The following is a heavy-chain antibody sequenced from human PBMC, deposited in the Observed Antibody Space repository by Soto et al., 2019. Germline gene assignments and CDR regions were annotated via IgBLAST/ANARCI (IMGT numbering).Heavy chain of an antibody. D-gene: IGHD3-3*01. CDR3: TRDARLVLRFLEWLLPDGPYYYYRMDV. CDR2: IWYDGSNK. V-gene: IGHV3-33*01. CDR1: GFTFSSYG. J-gene: IGHJ6*01. Sequence: PGGSLRLSCAASGFTFSSYGMHWVRQAPGKGLEWVAVIWYDGSNKYYADSVKGRFTIPRDDSKNTLYLQMKSLKSEDTAVYYCTRDARLVLRFLEWLLPDGPYYYYRMDVWGQGTTVTVSS.